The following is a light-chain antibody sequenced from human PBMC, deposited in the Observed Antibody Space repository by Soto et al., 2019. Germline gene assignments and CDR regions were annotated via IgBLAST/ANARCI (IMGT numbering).Light chain of an antibody. J-gene: IGKJ4*01. Sequence: KVLTQSPATLSLSPGEGAAPSCRASQTIKNKLAWYQQKPGQAPRLLIFDASTRATGIPARFSASGSGTEFTLTISSLQSEDFAVYYCQHYSSWPLSFGGGTKVDIK. V-gene: IGKV3-15*01. CDR2: DAS. CDR3: QHYSSWPLS. CDR1: QTIKNK.